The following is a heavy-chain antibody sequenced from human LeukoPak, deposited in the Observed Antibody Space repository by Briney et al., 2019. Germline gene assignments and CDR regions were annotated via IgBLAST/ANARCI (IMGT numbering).Heavy chain of an antibody. J-gene: IGHJ3*02. CDR2: IYYSGST. CDR1: GGSISSGGYY. D-gene: IGHD3-22*01. V-gene: IGHV4-31*03. CDR3: ARRRHNPTTYYYDSSGYEGIAFGI. Sequence: SQTLSLTCTVSGGSISSGGYYWSWIRQHPGKGLEWIGYIYYSGSTYYNPSLKSRVTISVDTSKNQFSLKLSSVTAADTAVYYCARRRHNPTTYYYDSSGYEGIAFGIWGQGTMVTVSS.